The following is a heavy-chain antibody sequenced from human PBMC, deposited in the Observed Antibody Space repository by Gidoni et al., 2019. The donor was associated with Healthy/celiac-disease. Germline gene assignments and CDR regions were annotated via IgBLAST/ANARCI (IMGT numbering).Heavy chain of an antibody. J-gene: IGHJ3*02. D-gene: IGHD3-22*01. CDR2: IYPGDSDT. CDR1: GYSFTSYW. V-gene: IGHV5-51*01. CDR3: ARQRNYYDSSGYSLSHAFDI. Sequence: EVQLVQSGAEVKKPGESLKISCKGSGYSFTSYWIGWVRQMPGKGMEWMGIIYPGDSDTRYSPSFQGQVTISADKSISTAYLQWSSLKASDTAMYYCARQRNYYDSSGYSLSHAFDIWGQGTMVTVSS.